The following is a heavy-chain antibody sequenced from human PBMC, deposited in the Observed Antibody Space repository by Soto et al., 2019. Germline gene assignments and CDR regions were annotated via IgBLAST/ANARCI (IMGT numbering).Heavy chain of an antibody. D-gene: IGHD2-15*01. CDR3: AREAVVVVAANYYYYYGMDV. CDR2: ISAYNGNT. CDR1: GYTFTRYG. Sequence: ASVKVSCKASGYTFTRYGIIWVRQAPGQGLEWMGWISAYNGNTNYAQKLQGRVTMTTDTSTSTAYMELRSLRSDDTAVYYCAREAVVVVAANYYYYYGMDVWGQGTTVTVSS. J-gene: IGHJ6*02. V-gene: IGHV1-18*01.